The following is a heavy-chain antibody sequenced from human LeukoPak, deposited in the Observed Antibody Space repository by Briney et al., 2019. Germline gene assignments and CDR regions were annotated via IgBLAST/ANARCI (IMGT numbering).Heavy chain of an antibody. CDR2: IYWDDEE. J-gene: IGHJ5*02. Sequence: ESGPSLVNPTQTLTLTCTFSGFSLTTNGVGVGWIRQPPGKALEWLALIYWDDEERYNPSLQSRLTITKDTSENQVVLTMTNMDPEDTATYYCAHRRGNGMVRGVINWFDPWGQGTLVTVSS. CDR3: AHRRGNGMVRGVINWFDP. D-gene: IGHD3-10*01. CDR1: GFSLTTNGVG. V-gene: IGHV2-5*02.